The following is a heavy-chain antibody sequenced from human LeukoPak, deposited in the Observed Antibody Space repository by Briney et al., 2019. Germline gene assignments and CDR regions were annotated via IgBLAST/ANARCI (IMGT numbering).Heavy chain of an antibody. Sequence: SETLSLTCTVSGGSISSYYWSWIRQPPGKGLEWIGYIYYSGSTNYNPSLKSRVTISVDTSKNQFSLKLSSVTAADTAVYYCARGEYYYDSSGYYTLRRNWFDPWGQGTLVTVSS. CDR1: GGSISSYY. CDR2: IYYSGST. J-gene: IGHJ5*02. CDR3: ARGEYYYDSSGYYTLRRNWFDP. V-gene: IGHV4-59*01. D-gene: IGHD3-22*01.